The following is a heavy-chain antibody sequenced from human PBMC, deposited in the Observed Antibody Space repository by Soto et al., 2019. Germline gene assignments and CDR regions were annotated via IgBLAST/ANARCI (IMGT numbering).Heavy chain of an antibody. CDR1: GGSISSSSYY. D-gene: IGHD5-18*01. Sequence: QLQLQESGPGLVKPSETLSLTCTVSGGSISSSSYYWGWIRQPPGKGLEWIGSIYYSGSTYYNPSLKSRVTISVDTSKNQFSLKLSSVTAADTAVYYCASPRTYTDKAFDYWGQGTLVTVSS. CDR2: IYYSGST. CDR3: ASPRTYTDKAFDY. V-gene: IGHV4-39*01. J-gene: IGHJ4*02.